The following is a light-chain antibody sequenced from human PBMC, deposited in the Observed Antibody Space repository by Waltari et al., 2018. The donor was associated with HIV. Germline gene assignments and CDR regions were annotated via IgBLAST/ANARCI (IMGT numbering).Light chain of an antibody. CDR1: QSISRD. CDR3: QQSYSSPYT. J-gene: IGKJ2*01. Sequence: DIQMTQSPSSLSASVGDRVTITCRASQSISRDLKWYQQRPGKAPQLLIFAASRLQSGVPTRFSGSGSGTDFTLTISSLQPEDFATYFCQQSYSSPYTFGQGTRLEIK. V-gene: IGKV1-39*01. CDR2: AAS.